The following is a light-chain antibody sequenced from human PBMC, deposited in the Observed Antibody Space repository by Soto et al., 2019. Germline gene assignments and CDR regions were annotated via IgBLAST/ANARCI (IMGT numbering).Light chain of an antibody. CDR3: QYCNDYCRT. CDR1: QSISSW. Sequence: DIQLTQSPSTLSASVGDRVTITCRASQSISSWLAWYQQKPGKAPNLLIYKTSNLESGVPSRFSGSGSGTEFTLTISSLQPDDFATYYCQYCNDYCRTFGQGTKVEIK. V-gene: IGKV1-5*03. J-gene: IGKJ1*01. CDR2: KTS.